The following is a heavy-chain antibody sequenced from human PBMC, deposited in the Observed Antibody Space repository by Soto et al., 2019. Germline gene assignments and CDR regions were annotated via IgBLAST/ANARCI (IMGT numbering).Heavy chain of an antibody. CDR3: ARSWGSSPYDY. Sequence: PSETLSLTCAVYGGSFSGYYWSWIRQPPGKGLEWIGEINHSGSTNYNPSLKSRVTKSVDTSKNQFSLKLSSVTAADTAVYYCARSWGSSPYDYWGQGTLVTVSS. D-gene: IGHD6-13*01. J-gene: IGHJ4*02. V-gene: IGHV4-34*01. CDR1: GGSFSGYY. CDR2: INHSGST.